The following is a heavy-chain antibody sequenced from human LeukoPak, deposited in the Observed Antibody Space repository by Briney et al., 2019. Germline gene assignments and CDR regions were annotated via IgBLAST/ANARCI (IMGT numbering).Heavy chain of an antibody. D-gene: IGHD3-22*01. Sequence: ASVKVSCKASGYTFTSYGISWVRQAPGQGLEWMGWISAYNGNTNYAQKFQGRVTITADKSTSTAYMELSSLRSEDTAVYYCASGYYYDSSGYYGDYWGQGTLVTVSS. CDR3: ASGYYYDSSGYYGDY. CDR2: ISAYNGNT. V-gene: IGHV1-18*01. J-gene: IGHJ4*02. CDR1: GYTFTSYG.